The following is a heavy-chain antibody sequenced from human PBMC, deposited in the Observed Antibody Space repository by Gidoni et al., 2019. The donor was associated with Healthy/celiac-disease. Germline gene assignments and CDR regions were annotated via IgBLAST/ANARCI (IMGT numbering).Heavy chain of an antibody. V-gene: IGHV3-30*18. J-gene: IGHJ4*02. CDR1: GVTFSSYG. CDR3: AKDLSVAGTSYFDY. Sequence: QVQLVESGGGVVQPGRSRRRSCAASGVTFSSYGLHWVRPAPGKGREWVAVISYGGSNKYYSDSVKGRFPISRDNSHNPLYLQMNSLRAEDTAVYYCAKDLSVAGTSYFDYWGQGTLVTVSS. CDR2: ISYGGSNK. D-gene: IGHD6-19*01.